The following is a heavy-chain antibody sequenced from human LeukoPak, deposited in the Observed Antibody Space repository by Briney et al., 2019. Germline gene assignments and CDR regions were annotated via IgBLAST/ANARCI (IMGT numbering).Heavy chain of an antibody. V-gene: IGHV4-4*07. Sequence: PSETLSLTCTVSGGSISSYYWSWIRQPAGKGLEWIGRIYASGSTNYNPSLKSRVTISVDLSKNQFSLRLNSVTAADTAVYYCARDIVVVPAANNWFDPWGQGTLVTVSS. CDR1: GGSISSYY. CDR3: ARDIVVVPAANNWFDP. D-gene: IGHD2-2*01. J-gene: IGHJ5*02. CDR2: IYASGST.